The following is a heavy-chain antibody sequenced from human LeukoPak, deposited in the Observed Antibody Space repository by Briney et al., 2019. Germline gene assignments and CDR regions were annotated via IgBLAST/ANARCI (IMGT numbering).Heavy chain of an antibody. V-gene: IGHV4-30-4*01. D-gene: IGHD3-22*01. Sequence: SQTLSFTCTVSGGSISSGDYYWRWIRQPPGKGLEWIAYMYYSGSTYYNPSLKSRVTMSADTSKNQLSLKLSSVTAADTAVYYCARPYYYDSRIDPWGQGILVTVSS. CDR1: GGSISSGDYY. CDR2: MYYSGST. CDR3: ARPYYYDSRIDP. J-gene: IGHJ5*02.